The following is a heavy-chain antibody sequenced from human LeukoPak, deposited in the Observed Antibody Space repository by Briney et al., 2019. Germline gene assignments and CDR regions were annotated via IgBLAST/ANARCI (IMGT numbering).Heavy chain of an antibody. J-gene: IGHJ6*02. CDR1: GFTFSRNA. CDR2: IPHDGNNK. Sequence: GGSLRLSCAASGFTFSRNAMHWVRQAPGKGLEWVTVIPHDGNNKYYVDSVKGRFTIYRDNSKNTLYMKMNNLRAEDTAVYYCARDLQSTGTSPFAYYTMDVWGQGPTVPVSS. D-gene: IGHD1-1*01. V-gene: IGHV3-30-3*01. CDR3: ARDLQSTGTSPFAYYTMDV.